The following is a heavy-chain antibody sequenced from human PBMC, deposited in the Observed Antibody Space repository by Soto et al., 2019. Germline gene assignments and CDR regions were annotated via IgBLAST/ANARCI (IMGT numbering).Heavy chain of an antibody. V-gene: IGHV1-18*04. J-gene: IGHJ5*02. CDR1: GYTFTSYG. CDR2: ISAYNGNT. Sequence: ASVKVSFKASGYTFTSYGISWVRQATGQGLEWMGWISAYNGNTNYAQKLQGRVTMTTDTSTSTAYMELRSLRSDDTAVYYCARGYSSGWSLDWFDPWGQGTLVTVSS. D-gene: IGHD6-19*01. CDR3: ARGYSSGWSLDWFDP.